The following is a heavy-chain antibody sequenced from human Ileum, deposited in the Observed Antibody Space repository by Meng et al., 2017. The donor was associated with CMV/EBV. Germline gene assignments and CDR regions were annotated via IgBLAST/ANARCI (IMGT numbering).Heavy chain of an antibody. Sequence: ASVKVSCKPSGYTFIGYYMHWVRQAPGQGLEWMGWINPNTHDTKLAQKFQGRVTLTRDTSISTAYMGLSSLTSDDTAVYYNTREGGNRGSLDWGQGTLVTVSS. J-gene: IGHJ4*02. D-gene: IGHD1-26*01. CDR3: TREGGNRGSLD. CDR2: INPNTHDT. CDR1: GYTFIGYY. V-gene: IGHV1-2*02.